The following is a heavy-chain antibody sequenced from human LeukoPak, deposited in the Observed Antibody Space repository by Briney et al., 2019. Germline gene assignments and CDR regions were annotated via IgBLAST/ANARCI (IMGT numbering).Heavy chain of an antibody. CDR3: ARDDSDRGDTYYYYGMDV. CDR1: GFTFSNYG. V-gene: IGHV3-30*03. J-gene: IGHJ6*02. CDR2: ISFDGSKR. D-gene: IGHD3-10*01. Sequence: PGRSLRLSCAASGFTFSNYGMHWVRQAPGKGLEWVAVISFDGSKRYYADSVKGRFTISRDNSRNTLYLQMNSLRAEDTAMYYCARDDSDRGDTYYYYGMDVWGQGTTVTVSS.